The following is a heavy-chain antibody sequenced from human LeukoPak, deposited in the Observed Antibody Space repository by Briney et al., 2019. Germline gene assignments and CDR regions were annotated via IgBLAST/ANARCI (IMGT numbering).Heavy chain of an antibody. CDR1: GYTFSGNY. J-gene: IGHJ6*02. V-gene: IGHV1-2*02. CDR3: ARDHCATTGCYEDYYYGLDV. CDR2: INPNSGGT. Sequence: ASVTVSCKASGYTFSGNYIQWVRQAPGQGLEWMGWINPNSGGTNYAQNFQGRVTMTRDTSISTAYMELSRLTSDDTAVYYCARDHCATTGCYEDYYYGLDVWGQGTTVTVSS. D-gene: IGHD2-2*01.